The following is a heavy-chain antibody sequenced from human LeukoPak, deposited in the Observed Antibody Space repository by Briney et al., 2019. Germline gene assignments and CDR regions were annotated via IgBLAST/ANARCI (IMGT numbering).Heavy chain of an antibody. CDR3: ARGDGYYDILTGILVDYYFDY. J-gene: IGHJ4*02. CDR1: GFTFSSYW. CDR2: INSDGSST. V-gene: IGHV3-74*01. Sequence: PGGSLRLSCAASGFTFSSYWMHWVRQAPGKGLVWVSRINSDGSSTSYADSVKGRFTISRDNAKNTLYLQMNSLRAEDTAVYYCARGDGYYDILTGILVDYYFDYWGQGTLVTVSS. D-gene: IGHD3-9*01.